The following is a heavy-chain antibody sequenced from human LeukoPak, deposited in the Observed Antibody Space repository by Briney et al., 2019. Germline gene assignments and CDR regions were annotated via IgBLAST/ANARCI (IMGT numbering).Heavy chain of an antibody. CDR1: GFTFSSYA. CDR3: AKDLLSIRSSSGPFDY. V-gene: IGHV3-23*01. J-gene: IGHJ4*02. D-gene: IGHD6-6*01. Sequence: HTGGSLRLSCAASGFTFSSYAMSWVRQAPGKGLEWVSAISGSGGSTYYADSVKGRFTISRDNSKNTLYLQMNSLRAEDTAVYYCAKDLLSIRSSSGPFDYWGQGTLVTVSS. CDR2: ISGSGGST.